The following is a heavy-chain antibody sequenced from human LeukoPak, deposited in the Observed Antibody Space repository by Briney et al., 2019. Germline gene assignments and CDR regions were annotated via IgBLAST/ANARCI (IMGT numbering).Heavy chain of an antibody. CDR2: IYYSGNT. D-gene: IGHD3-22*01. CDR1: GGSVSGYY. V-gene: IGHV4-59*08. Sequence: SETLSLTCTVSGGSVSGYYRSWIRQPPGKGLEWIGYIYYSGNTRYNPSLKSRVTMSVDTSKNQFSLRLSSVTAADTAVYYCARHNYYDSSGYYPLGYWGQGTLVTVSS. J-gene: IGHJ4*02. CDR3: ARHNYYDSSGYYPLGY.